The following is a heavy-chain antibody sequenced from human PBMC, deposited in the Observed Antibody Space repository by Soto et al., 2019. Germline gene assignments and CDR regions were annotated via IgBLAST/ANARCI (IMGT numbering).Heavy chain of an antibody. V-gene: IGHV4-59*01. Sequence: TSETLSLTCTVSGGSISSYYWSWIRQPPGKGLEWIGYIYYSGSTNYNPSLKSRVTISVDTSKNQFSLKLSSVTAADTAVYYCARGRIGYCSGGSCHHDYWGQGTLVTVSS. CDR1: GGSISSYY. CDR3: ARGRIGYCSGGSCHHDY. CDR2: IYYSGST. D-gene: IGHD2-15*01. J-gene: IGHJ4*02.